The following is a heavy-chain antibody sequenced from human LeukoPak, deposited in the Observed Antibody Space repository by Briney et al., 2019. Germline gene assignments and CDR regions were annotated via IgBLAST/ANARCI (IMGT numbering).Heavy chain of an antibody. D-gene: IGHD1-14*01. J-gene: IGHJ4*02. V-gene: IGHV3-53*01. Sequence: PGGSLRLSCAASGFTVSSNFMSWVRQAPGKGLEWVSVIYSGGSTYYADSVKGRFTISRDNSKNTLYLQMNSLRAEDTAVYYCARETVTDPSGMGYWGQGTLVTVSS. CDR1: GFTVSSNF. CDR3: ARETVTDPSGMGY. CDR2: IYSGGST.